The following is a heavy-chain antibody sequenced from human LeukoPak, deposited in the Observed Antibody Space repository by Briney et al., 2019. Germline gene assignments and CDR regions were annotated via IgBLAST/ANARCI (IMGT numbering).Heavy chain of an antibody. CDR3: ARELIVGPAEYFQH. CDR1: GGSFSGYY. Sequence: PSETLSLTCAVYGGSFSGYYWSWIRQPPGKGLEWIGEINHSGSTNYNPSLKSRVTISVDTSKNQFSLKLSSVTAADTAVYYCARELIVGPAEYFQHWGQGTLVTVSS. J-gene: IGHJ1*01. CDR2: INHSGST. D-gene: IGHD2-15*01. V-gene: IGHV4-34*01.